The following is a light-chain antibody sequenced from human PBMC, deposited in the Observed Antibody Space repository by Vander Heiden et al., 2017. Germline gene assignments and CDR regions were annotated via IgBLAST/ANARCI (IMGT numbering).Light chain of an antibody. CDR3: QQYGSSPSIT. Sequence: EIVLTQSPGTLSLSPGERATLSCRASQSVSSSYLAWYQQKPGQAPRRLIYGASSSATGIPDRFSGSGSGTDFTLTISRLEPEDFAVYYCQQYGSSPSITFGQWTRLEIK. J-gene: IGKJ5*01. CDR2: GAS. V-gene: IGKV3-20*01. CDR1: QSVSSSY.